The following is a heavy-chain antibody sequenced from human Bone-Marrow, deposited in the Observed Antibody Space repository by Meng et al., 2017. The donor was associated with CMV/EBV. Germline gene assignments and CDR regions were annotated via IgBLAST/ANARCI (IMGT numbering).Heavy chain of an antibody. CDR3: AKGRYSGGSGYFDY. CDR1: GFTFDDHA. J-gene: IGHJ4*02. Sequence: GGSLRLSCAASGFTFDDHAMHWVRQAPGKGLEWVSGINWNGDSIVYADSVKGRFTISRDNAKNSLYLQMNSLRAEDTALYYCAKGRYSGGSGYFDYWGQGTLVTASS. CDR2: INWNGDSI. D-gene: IGHD1-26*01. V-gene: IGHV3-9*01.